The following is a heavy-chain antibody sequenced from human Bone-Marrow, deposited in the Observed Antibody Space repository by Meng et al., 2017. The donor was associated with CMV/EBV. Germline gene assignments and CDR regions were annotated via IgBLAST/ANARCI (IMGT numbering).Heavy chain of an antibody. J-gene: IGHJ6*02. D-gene: IGHD6-6*01. CDR1: GDSVSSDTAT. V-gene: IGHV6-1*01. CDR3: ARVKYNTSSNYGTDV. CDR2: TYYRPKWYN. Sequence: QTLSLTCAISGDSVSSDTATWGWIRQSPSRGLEWLGRTYYRPKWYNDYAPSVKSRITINPDTSKNQFSLRLISVTPEDTALYYCARVKYNTSSNYGTDVWGQGTTVTVSS.